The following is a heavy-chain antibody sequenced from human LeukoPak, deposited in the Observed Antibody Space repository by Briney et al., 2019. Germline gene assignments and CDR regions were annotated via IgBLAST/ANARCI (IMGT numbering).Heavy chain of an antibody. V-gene: IGHV4-59*08. CDR2: IYYSGGT. Sequence: SETLSLTCTVSGGSISDNYWSWIRQPPGKGLEWIGYIYYSGGTNYNPSLKSRVTISVDTSKNQFSLKLSSVTAADTAVYYCAKLTGYSSGWYANYYYYGMDVWGQGTTVTVSS. CDR3: AKLTGYSSGWYANYYYYGMDV. CDR1: GGSISDNY. D-gene: IGHD6-19*01. J-gene: IGHJ6*02.